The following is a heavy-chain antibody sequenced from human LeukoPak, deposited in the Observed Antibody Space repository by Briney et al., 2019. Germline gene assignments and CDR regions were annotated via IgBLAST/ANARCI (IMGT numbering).Heavy chain of an antibody. CDR2: IYYSGST. V-gene: IGHV4-31*03. CDR1: GGSISSGGYY. J-gene: IGHJ4*02. CDR3: ARISADDLSLVDY. D-gene: IGHD1-1*01. Sequence: PSETLSLTCTVSGGSISSGGYYWSWIRQHPGKGLEWIGYIYYSGSTYYNPSLESRVTISVDTSKNQFSLKLSSVTAADTAAYYCARISADDLSLVDYWGQGTLVTVSS.